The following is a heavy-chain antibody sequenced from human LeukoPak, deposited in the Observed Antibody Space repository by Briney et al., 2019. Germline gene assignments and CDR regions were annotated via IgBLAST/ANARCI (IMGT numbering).Heavy chain of an antibody. CDR3: ATLTVASSFDY. D-gene: IGHD6-19*01. CDR1: EFAVSVYE. CDR2: ISSSGGTR. J-gene: IGHJ4*02. V-gene: IGHV3-48*03. Sequence: PGGSLRLSCAASEFAVSVYEMYWVRQAPGEGLEWVSYISSSGGTRYYADSVKGRFTISRDNAKNSLYLQMNSLRAEDTAVHYCATLTVASSFDYWGQGALVTVSS.